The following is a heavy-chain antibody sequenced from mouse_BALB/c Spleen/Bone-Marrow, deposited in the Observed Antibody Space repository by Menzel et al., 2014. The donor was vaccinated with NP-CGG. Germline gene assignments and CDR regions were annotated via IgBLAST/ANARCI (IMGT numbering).Heavy chain of an antibody. CDR3: ARDGYGSSD. D-gene: IGHD1-1*01. CDR2: ISSGGSYT. CDR1: GFTFSTYA. V-gene: IGHV5-9-4*01. J-gene: IGHJ3*01. Sequence: EVQGVESGGGFVKPGGSLKLSCAASGFTFSTYAMSWVRQSPEKRLEWVAEISSGGSYTYYPDTVTGRFTISRDNAKNTLYLEMSSLRSEDTAMYYCARDGYGSSDWGQGTLVTVSA.